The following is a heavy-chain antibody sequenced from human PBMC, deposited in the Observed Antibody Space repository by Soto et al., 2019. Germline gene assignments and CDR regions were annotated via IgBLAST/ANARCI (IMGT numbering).Heavy chain of an antibody. J-gene: IGHJ6*02. CDR3: AREDDYGYRYINYGLDV. Sequence: GGSLRLSCAASGFTFNIYALHWVRQAPGKGLEWVAVISFDGTKKYYSDSVKGRFTISRDNLKNTLYLQMNNLRVEDAALYFCAREDDYGYRYINYGLDVWGQGTTVTSP. D-gene: IGHD4-17*01. CDR1: GFTFNIYA. V-gene: IGHV3-30-3*01. CDR2: ISFDGTKK.